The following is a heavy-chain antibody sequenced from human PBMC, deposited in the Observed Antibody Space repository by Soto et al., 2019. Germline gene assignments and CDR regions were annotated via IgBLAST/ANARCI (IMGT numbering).Heavy chain of an antibody. CDR3: AKDKRSAAYYYGMDV. D-gene: IGHD6-25*01. V-gene: IGHV3-23*01. Sequence: PGGSLRLSCAASGFTFSSYAMSWVRQAPGEGLEWVSAISGSGGSTYYADSVKGRFTISRDNSKNTLYLQMNSLRAEDTAVYYCAKDKRSAAYYYGMDVWGQGTTVTVSS. CDR1: GFTFSSYA. J-gene: IGHJ6*02. CDR2: ISGSGGST.